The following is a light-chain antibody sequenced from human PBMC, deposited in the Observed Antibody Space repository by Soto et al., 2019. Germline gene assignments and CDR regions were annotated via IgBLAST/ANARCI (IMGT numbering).Light chain of an antibody. J-gene: IGKJ5*01. Sequence: EIVLTQSPATLSLSPGERATLSFRASQSVSSYLAWYQQKPGQAPRLLIYDASNRATGIPARFSGSGSGTDFTLTISSLEPEDFAVYYCQQYKNWPPITFGQGTRLEIK. CDR2: DAS. CDR3: QQYKNWPPIT. CDR1: QSVSSY. V-gene: IGKV3-11*01.